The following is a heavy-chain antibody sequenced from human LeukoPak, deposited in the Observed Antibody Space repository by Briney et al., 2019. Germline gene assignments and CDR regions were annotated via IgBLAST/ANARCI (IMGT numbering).Heavy chain of an antibody. D-gene: IGHD6-19*01. CDR2: FDPEDSET. Sequence: ASVKVSCKVSGYTRTELSMHWGRHGPRKGLEWMGGFDPEDSETIYAQKFQGRVTMTEDTSTDTAYMELSSLRSEDTAVYYCATLAVAGIYWVQGTLVTVPS. V-gene: IGHV1-24*01. CDR3: ATLAVAGIY. CDR1: GYTRTELS. J-gene: IGHJ4*02.